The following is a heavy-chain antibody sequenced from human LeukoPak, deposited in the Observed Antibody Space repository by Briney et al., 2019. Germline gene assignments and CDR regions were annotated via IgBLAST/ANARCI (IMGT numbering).Heavy chain of an antibody. CDR2: ISSGGNT. CDR1: GFIVSSNY. D-gene: IGHD3-22*01. Sequence: GGSLRLSCAASGFIVSSNYMSWVRQAPGKGLEWVSVISSGGNTYYADSVKGRFTISRDISKNTLYLQMNGLRAEDTAVYYCAREVRGYYFDYWSQGTMVTVSS. J-gene: IGHJ4*02. CDR3: AREVRGYYFDY. V-gene: IGHV3-53*01.